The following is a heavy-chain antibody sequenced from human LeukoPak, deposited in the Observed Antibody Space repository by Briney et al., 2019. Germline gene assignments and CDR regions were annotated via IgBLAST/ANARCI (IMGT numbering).Heavy chain of an antibody. CDR3: ASLRREVVADTVASEGGY. Sequence: ASVTVSFMASGYTFTNYAMHWVRQAPGQRLEWMGWVNAGTDNTKYSQKFQGRVTVTRDTSASTAYMELSSLRSEDTAVYYCASLRREVVADTVASEGGYWGQGTLVTVSS. CDR1: GYTFTNYA. J-gene: IGHJ4*02. D-gene: IGHD6-19*01. V-gene: IGHV1-3*01. CDR2: VNAGTDNT.